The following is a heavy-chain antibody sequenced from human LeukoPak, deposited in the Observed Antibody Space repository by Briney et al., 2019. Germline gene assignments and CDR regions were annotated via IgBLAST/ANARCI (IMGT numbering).Heavy chain of an antibody. D-gene: IGHD2-15*01. J-gene: IGHJ4*02. CDR3: ARDQSNIVAAAPPFDF. Sequence: GASVKVSCKASGGTFSSYGISWVRQAPGQGLEWMGGIIPMFGTGNYAQKFQGRVTITADESTGTAYMELSSLRSEDTAVYYCARDQSNIVAAAPPFDFWGQGTLVTVSS. CDR1: GGTFSSYG. CDR2: IIPMFGTG. V-gene: IGHV1-69*13.